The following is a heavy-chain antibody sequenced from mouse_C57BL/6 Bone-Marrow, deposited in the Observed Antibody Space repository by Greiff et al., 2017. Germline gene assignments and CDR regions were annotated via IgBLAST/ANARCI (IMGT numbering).Heavy chain of an antibody. J-gene: IGHJ3*01. CDR3: ARSHYYGSSSGFAY. Sequence: QVQLQQPGAELVRPGTSVKLSCKASGYTFTSYWMHWVKQRPGQGLEWIGVIDPSDSYTNYNQKFKGKATLTVDTSSSTAYMQISSLTSEDSAVYYCARSHYYGSSSGFAYWGQGTLVTVSA. CDR2: IDPSDSYT. CDR1: GYTFTSYW. D-gene: IGHD1-1*01. V-gene: IGHV1-59*01.